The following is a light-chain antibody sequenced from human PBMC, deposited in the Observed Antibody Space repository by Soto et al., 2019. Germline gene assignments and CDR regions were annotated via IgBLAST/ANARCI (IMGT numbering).Light chain of an antibody. CDR3: QQYGSSPLT. CDR2: GAS. V-gene: IGKV3-20*01. J-gene: IGKJ4*01. Sequence: MVLTQSPGTLSLSPGERATLSCRASQSVSSSFLAWYQQKPGQAPRLLIYGASSRATGIPDRFSGSGSGTDFTLTISRLEPEDVAVYYCQQYGSSPLTFGGGTKVEIK. CDR1: QSVSSSF.